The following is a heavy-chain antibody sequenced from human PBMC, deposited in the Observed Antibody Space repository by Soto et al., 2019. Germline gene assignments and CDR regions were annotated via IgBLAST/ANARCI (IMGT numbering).Heavy chain of an antibody. J-gene: IGHJ6*02. D-gene: IGHD6-13*01. CDR3: ARDLAAAGTSGYYYYGMYV. CDR2: ISYDGSNT. Sequence: QVQLVESGGGVVQPGRSLRLSCAASGFTFSSYAMHWVRQAPGKGLEWVAGISYDGSNTYYADSVRGRFTISRDNSKNTLYLQMNSLRAEDTAVYYCARDLAAAGTSGYYYYGMYVWGQGTPVTVPS. CDR1: GFTFSSYA. V-gene: IGHV3-30-3*01.